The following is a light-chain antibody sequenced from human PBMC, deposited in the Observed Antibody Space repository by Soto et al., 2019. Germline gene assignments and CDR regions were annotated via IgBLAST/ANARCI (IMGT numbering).Light chain of an antibody. Sequence: EIVLTQSPGTLSLSPGERATLSCRASQSVSSSYLGWYQQKPCQAPRLLIYGASSRATGIPDRFSGTGSGTDFTLTISRLEPEDVAVYYCQQYGSSPFTFGPGTKVDI. CDR3: QQYGSSPFT. J-gene: IGKJ3*01. CDR1: QSVSSSY. V-gene: IGKV3-20*01. CDR2: GAS.